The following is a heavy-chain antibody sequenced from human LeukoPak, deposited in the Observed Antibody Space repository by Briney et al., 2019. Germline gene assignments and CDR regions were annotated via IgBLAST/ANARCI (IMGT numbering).Heavy chain of an antibody. CDR1: GYTFTGYY. J-gene: IGHJ3*02. Sequence: ASVKVSCKASGYTFTGYYMHWVRQAPGQGLEWMGWINPNSGGTNYAQKLQGRVTMTTDTSTSTAYMELRSLRSDDTAVYYCARDRVFWSGYHNGDAFDIWGQGTMVTVSS. D-gene: IGHD3-3*01. CDR3: ARDRVFWSGYHNGDAFDI. CDR2: INPNSGGT. V-gene: IGHV1-2*02.